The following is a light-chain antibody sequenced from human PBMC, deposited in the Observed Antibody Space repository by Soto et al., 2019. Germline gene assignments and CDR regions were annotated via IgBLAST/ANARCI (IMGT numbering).Light chain of an antibody. CDR1: RAVDSKF. CDR2: GVS. V-gene: IGKV3-20*01. J-gene: IGKJ5*01. Sequence: IVLTQSPGTLSLSPGETATLSCRASRAVDSKFLAWYQQNPGQAPRLIMFGVSGRATGVPARFSGGVSGTDLTLTIRSLEPEDFAVYYCQLYGISVPVTFGQGTRLQI. CDR3: QLYGISVPVT.